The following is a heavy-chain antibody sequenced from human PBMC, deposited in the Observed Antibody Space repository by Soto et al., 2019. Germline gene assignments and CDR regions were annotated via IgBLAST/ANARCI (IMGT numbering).Heavy chain of an antibody. CDR3: ARIYGDYALWWFDP. CDR2: ISSSGSTI. Sequence: PGGSLRLSCAASGFTFSDYYMSWIRQAPGKGLEWVSYISSSGSTIYYADSVKGRFTISRDNAKNSLYLQMNSLRAEDTAVYYCARIYGDYALWWFDPWGQGTLVTVSS. D-gene: IGHD4-17*01. CDR1: GFTFSDYY. V-gene: IGHV3-11*01. J-gene: IGHJ5*02.